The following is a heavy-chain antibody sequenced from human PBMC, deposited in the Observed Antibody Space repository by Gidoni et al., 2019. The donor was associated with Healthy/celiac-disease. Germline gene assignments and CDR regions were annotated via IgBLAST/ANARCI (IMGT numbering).Heavy chain of an antibody. V-gene: IGHV4-39*01. D-gene: IGHD1-26*01. CDR2: IYYSGST. CDR1: GGSISSSSYY. Sequence: QLQLQESGPGLVTPSETLSLTCTVSGGSISSSSYYWGWIRQPPGKGLEWIGSIYYSGSTYYNPSLKSRVTISVDTSKNQFSLKLSSVTAADTAVYYCARRPGEWELPTGAFDIWGQGTMVTVSS. J-gene: IGHJ3*02. CDR3: ARRPGEWELPTGAFDI.